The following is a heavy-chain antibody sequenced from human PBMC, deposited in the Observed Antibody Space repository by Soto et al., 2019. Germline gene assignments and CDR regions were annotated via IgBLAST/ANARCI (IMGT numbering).Heavy chain of an antibody. CDR1: GFTLSNYA. V-gene: IGHV3-48*02. J-gene: IGHJ6*02. Sequence: EVQLVESGGGLVQPGGSLRLSCAACGFTLSNYAVNWVRQAPGKGLEWVSYISSDSRYIYHGDSVKGRFTISRDNARNSVYLQMNSLRDEDTAVYYCARIKLVDFFFINVDVYDMDVWGQGTPVTVSS. CDR3: ARIKLVDFFFINVDVYDMDV. CDR2: ISSDSRYI. D-gene: IGHD2-15*01.